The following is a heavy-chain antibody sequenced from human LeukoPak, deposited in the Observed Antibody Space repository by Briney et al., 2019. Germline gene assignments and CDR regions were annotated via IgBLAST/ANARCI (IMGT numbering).Heavy chain of an antibody. Sequence: PSETLSLTCAVSGYSISSGYYWGWIRQPPGKGLEWIGSIYHSGSTYYNPSLKSRVTISVDTSKNQFSLKLSSVTVADTAVYYCARSVYSRGSYRYYFDYWGQGTLVTVSS. CDR2: IYHSGST. CDR1: GYSISSGYY. CDR3: ARSVYSRGSYRYYFDY. V-gene: IGHV4-38-2*01. J-gene: IGHJ4*02. D-gene: IGHD1-26*01.